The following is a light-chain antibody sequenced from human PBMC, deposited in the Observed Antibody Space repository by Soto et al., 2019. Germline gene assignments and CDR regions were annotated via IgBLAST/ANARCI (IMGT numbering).Light chain of an antibody. CDR2: GAF. J-gene: IGKJ1*01. CDR1: QSVSSSY. Sequence: EIVLTQSPGTLSLSPGEGATLSCRASQSVSSSYLAWYQQKPGQAPRLLIFGAFSRATGIPDRFSGSGSGTDFTLTISRLEPEDFAVYYCQQYGSSPVTFGQGTKVEIK. CDR3: QQYGSSPVT. V-gene: IGKV3-20*01.